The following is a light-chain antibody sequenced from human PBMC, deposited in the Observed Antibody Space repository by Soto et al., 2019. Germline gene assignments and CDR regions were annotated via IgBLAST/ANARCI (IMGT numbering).Light chain of an antibody. V-gene: IGLV2-14*01. CDR3: AAWDDSLNGWV. Sequence: QSALTQPPSASGSLGQSVTFSCTGTSSDVGGYNYVSWYQQHPGKAPKLMIYEVSNRPSGVSNRFSGSKSANTASLTISGLQAEDEADYYCAAWDDSLNGWVFGGGTKLTVL. CDR1: SSDVGGYNY. CDR2: EVS. J-gene: IGLJ3*02.